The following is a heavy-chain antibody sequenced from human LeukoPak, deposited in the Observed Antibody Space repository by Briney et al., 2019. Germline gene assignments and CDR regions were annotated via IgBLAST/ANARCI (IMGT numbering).Heavy chain of an antibody. V-gene: IGHV4-34*01. CDR2: INHSGST. Sequence: PSETLSLTCAVYGGSFSGYYWSWIRQPPGKGLEWIGEINHSGSTNYNPSLKSRVTISVDTSKNQFSLKLNSVTAADTAIYYCARQGEVRFFDYWGQGTLVTVSS. CDR3: ARQGEVRFFDY. J-gene: IGHJ4*02. D-gene: IGHD3-16*01. CDR1: GGSFSGYY.